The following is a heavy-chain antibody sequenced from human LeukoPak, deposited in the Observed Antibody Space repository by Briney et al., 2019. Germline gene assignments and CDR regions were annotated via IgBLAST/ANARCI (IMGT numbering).Heavy chain of an antibody. V-gene: IGHV3-21*01. CDR2: ISRNSRHV. D-gene: IGHD1-26*01. CDR1: GFTFSDYS. J-gene: IGHJ4*02. Sequence: GGSLRLSCAASGFTFSDYSMNWVRQAPGKRLEWVSSISRNSRHVYYGGSVWGRFTISRDDARNSPFLEMNGLRAEGMAVYYCVRDFMAMGGTTAYLRYRRQGTLVTVCS. CDR3: VRDFMAMGGTTAYLRY.